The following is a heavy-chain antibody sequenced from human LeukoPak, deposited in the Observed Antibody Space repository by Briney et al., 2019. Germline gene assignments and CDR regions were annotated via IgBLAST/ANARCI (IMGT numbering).Heavy chain of an antibody. V-gene: IGHV3-7*01. Sequence: GGSLRLSCEASGFIFSNYWMAWVRQAPGKGMEWVANIKEDGSDKNYVESMKGRYTISRDNAQNSLYLQMNRLGVEDTAVYYCARDAGYGYDRFDYWGQGTQVTVSS. J-gene: IGHJ4*02. D-gene: IGHD5-18*01. CDR2: IKEDGSDK. CDR3: ARDAGYGYDRFDY. CDR1: GFIFSNYW.